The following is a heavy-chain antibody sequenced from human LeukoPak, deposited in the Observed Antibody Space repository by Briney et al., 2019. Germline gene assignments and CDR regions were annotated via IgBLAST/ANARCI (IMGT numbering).Heavy chain of an antibody. Sequence: GGSLRLSCAASGFTFDKYAMHWVRQAPGKGLEWLSIISWNSGYIGYADSVKGRFTISRDNAKKSLDLQMNSLRAEDTAFYYCAKVRGTYSSGYFFDYWGQGTLVTVSS. CDR2: ISWNSGYI. V-gene: IGHV3-9*01. J-gene: IGHJ4*02. D-gene: IGHD6-19*01. CDR1: GFTFDKYA. CDR3: AKVRGTYSSGYFFDY.